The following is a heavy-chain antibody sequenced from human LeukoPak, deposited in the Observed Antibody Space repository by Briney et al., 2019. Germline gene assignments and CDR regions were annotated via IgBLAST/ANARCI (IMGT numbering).Heavy chain of an antibody. V-gene: IGHV4-39*07. CDR2: IYYSGST. CDR1: GGSISSTSYY. J-gene: IGHJ4*02. Sequence: SETLSLTCTVSGGSISSTSYYWGWIRQPPGKGLEWIGNIYYSGSTNYNPSLKSRVTISVDTSKNQFSLKLSSVTAADTAVYYCARADSSSWYSPTLDYWGQGTLVTVSS. D-gene: IGHD6-13*01. CDR3: ARADSSSWYSPTLDY.